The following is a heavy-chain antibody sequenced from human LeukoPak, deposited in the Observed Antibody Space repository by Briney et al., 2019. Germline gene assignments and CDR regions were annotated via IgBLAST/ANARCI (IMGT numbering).Heavy chain of an antibody. J-gene: IGHJ4*02. Sequence: GGSLRLSCAASGFTFDDYGMSWVRHAPGKGLEWVSGINWNGGSTGYADSVKGRFTISRDNAKNSLYLQMNSLRAEDTAVYYCARDGDGDYVFDYWGQGTLVTVSS. CDR2: INWNGGST. CDR1: GFTFDDYG. V-gene: IGHV3-20*04. CDR3: ARDGDGDYVFDY. D-gene: IGHD4-17*01.